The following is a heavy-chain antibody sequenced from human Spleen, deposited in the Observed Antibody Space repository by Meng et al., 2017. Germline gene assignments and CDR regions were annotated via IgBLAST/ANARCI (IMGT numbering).Heavy chain of an antibody. CDR1: GWSFSVYY. CDR3: ARGLRPGAAADI. D-gene: IGHD6-13*01. CDR2: INHSGST. J-gene: IGHJ4*02. V-gene: IGHV4-34*01. Sequence: PLERLCSGMLRPSAPLSLTCAVCGWSFSVYYWSWIRQPPGKGLDWIGEINHSGSTNYNPSLKSRVTISVDTSKNQFSLKLSSVTAADTAVYYCARGLRPGAAADIWGQGTLVTVSS.